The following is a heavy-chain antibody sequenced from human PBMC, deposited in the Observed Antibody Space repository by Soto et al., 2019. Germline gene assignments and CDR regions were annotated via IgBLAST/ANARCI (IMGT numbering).Heavy chain of an antibody. J-gene: IGHJ6*03. CDR3: AKNGLEDIVVVVAAHYYMDV. D-gene: IGHD2-15*01. CDR2: ISYDGSNK. Sequence: QVQLVESGGGVVQPGRSLRLSCAASGFTLSSYGMHWVRQAPGKGLEWVAVISYDGSNKYYADSVKGRFTISRDNSKNTLYLQMNSLRAEDTAVYYCAKNGLEDIVVVVAAHYYMDVWGKGTTVTVSS. CDR1: GFTLSSYG. V-gene: IGHV3-30*18.